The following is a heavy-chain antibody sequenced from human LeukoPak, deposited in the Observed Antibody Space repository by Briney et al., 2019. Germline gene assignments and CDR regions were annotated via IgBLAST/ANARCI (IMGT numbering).Heavy chain of an antibody. CDR3: AKEGGYDFWSGYSNWFDP. CDR1: GFTFSSYA. Sequence: GGSLRLSCAASGFTFSSYAMSWVRQAPGKGLEWVSAISGSGGSTYYADSVKGRFTISRDNSKNTLYLQMNSLRAEDTAVYYCAKEGGYDFWSGYSNWFDPWGQGTLVTVSP. D-gene: IGHD3-3*01. V-gene: IGHV3-23*01. CDR2: ISGSGGST. J-gene: IGHJ5*02.